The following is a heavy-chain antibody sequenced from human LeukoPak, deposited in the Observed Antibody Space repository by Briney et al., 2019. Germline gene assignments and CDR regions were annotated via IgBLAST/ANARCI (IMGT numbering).Heavy chain of an antibody. CDR3: ARVKYQLPSPYYYYYYMDV. CDR2: IIPIFGTA. J-gene: IGHJ6*03. V-gene: IGHV1-69*05. CDR1: GGTFSSYA. D-gene: IGHD2-2*01. Sequence: ASVKVSCKASGGTFSSYAISWVRQAPGQGLEWMGRIIPIFGTANYAQKFQGRVTITTDESTSTAYMELSSLRSEDTAVYYCARVKYQLPSPYYYYYYMDVWGKGTTVTVSS.